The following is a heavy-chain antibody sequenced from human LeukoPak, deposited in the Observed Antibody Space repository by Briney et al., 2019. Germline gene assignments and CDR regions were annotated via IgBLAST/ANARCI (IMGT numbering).Heavy chain of an antibody. CDR3: ARGGAVRYDFWSGYQLLYFDY. J-gene: IGHJ4*02. V-gene: IGHV4-59*08. D-gene: IGHD3-3*01. CDR1: GGSISSYY. CDR2: IYYSGST. Sequence: SETLSLTCTVSGGSISSYYWSWIRQPPGKGLEWIGYIYYSGSTNYNPSLKSRVTISVDTSKNQFSLKLSSVTAADTAVYYCARGGAVRYDFWSGYQLLYFDYWGQGTLVTVSS.